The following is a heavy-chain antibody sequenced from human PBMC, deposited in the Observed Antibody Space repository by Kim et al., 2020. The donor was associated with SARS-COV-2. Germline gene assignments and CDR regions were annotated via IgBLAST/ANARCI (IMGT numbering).Heavy chain of an antibody. V-gene: IGHV4-34*01. J-gene: IGHJ6*02. CDR3: ARGRRSSRRYGMDV. Sequence: SQTLSLTCAVYGGSFSGYYWSWIRQPPGKGLEWIGEINHSGSTNYNPSLKSRVTISVDTSKNQFSLKLSSVTAADTAVYYCARGRRSSRRYGMDVWGQGT. D-gene: IGHD6-13*01. CDR2: INHSGST. CDR1: GGSFSGYY.